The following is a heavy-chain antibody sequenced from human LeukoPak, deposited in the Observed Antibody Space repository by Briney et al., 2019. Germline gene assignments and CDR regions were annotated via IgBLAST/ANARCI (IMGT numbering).Heavy chain of an antibody. CDR1: GGSIGTYD. CDR3: ARGRSYDGSGSSYLDF. CDR2: VFASGNT. J-gene: IGHJ4*02. Sequence: SETLSLTCTVSGGSIGTYDWSWIRQPAGKDLEFIGRVFASGNTHYNPSLQSRVTMSVDTSKNQFSLMLRSVTAADTAVYYCARGRSYDGSGSSYLDFWGQGTLVTVSS. V-gene: IGHV4-4*07. D-gene: IGHD3-10*01.